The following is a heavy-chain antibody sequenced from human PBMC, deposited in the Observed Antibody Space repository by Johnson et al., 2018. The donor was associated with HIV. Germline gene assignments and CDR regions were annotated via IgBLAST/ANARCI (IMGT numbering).Heavy chain of an antibody. CDR1: GFTFSNAW. V-gene: IGHV3-7*05. D-gene: IGHD3-3*01. CDR3: AKSPRFTIFGSDAFDI. Sequence: EVQLVESGGGLVQPGESLRLSCAASGFTFSNAWMHWVRQAPGKGLAWVANIQQDGSDPYYVDSVKGRFTISRDNAKTSLYLQMNSLRAEDTAVYYCAKSPRFTIFGSDAFDIWGQGTMVTVSS. J-gene: IGHJ3*02. CDR2: IQQDGSDP.